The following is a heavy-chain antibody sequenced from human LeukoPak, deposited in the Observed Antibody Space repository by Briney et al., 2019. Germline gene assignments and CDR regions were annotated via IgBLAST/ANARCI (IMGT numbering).Heavy chain of an antibody. CDR3: ARHAYSGYAAFDY. J-gene: IGHJ4*02. V-gene: IGHV5-51*01. D-gene: IGHD5-12*01. CDR1: GYSFTSYW. CDR2: IYPADSDT. Sequence: GESLKISCKGSGYSFTSYWITWVRQMPGKGLEWVGIIYPADSDTRYSPSFQGQVTISADKSINTAYLQWSSLKASDTAVYYCARHAYSGYAAFDYWGQGTLVTVSS.